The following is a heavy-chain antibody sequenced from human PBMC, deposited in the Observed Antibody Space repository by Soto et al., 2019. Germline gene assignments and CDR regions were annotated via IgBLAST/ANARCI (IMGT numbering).Heavy chain of an antibody. Sequence: QVQLVESGGGVVQPGRSLRVSCAASGLTFSTFGMHWVRQAPGKGLEWVALISSDGNDKFYADSVKGRFTISRDNSKNTLYLQMNILRAEDTAVYYCAKGGDTDYWGQGTLVTVSS. CDR2: ISSDGNDK. J-gene: IGHJ4*02. CDR3: AKGGDTDY. V-gene: IGHV3-30*18. D-gene: IGHD5-18*01. CDR1: GLTFSTFG.